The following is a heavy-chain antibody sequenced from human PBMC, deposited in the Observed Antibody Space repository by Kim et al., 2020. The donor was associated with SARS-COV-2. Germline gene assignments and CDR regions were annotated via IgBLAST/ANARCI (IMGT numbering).Heavy chain of an antibody. D-gene: IGHD3-16*02. CDR2: ISGSGGST. Sequence: GGSLRLSCAASGFTFSSYAMSWVRQAPGKGLEWVSAISGSGGSTYYADSVKGRFTISRDNSKNTLYLQMNSLRAEDTAVYYCAKDMNPTDYVWGSYRSSFDYWGQGTLVTVSS. CDR3: AKDMNPTDYVWGSYRSSFDY. V-gene: IGHV3-23*01. J-gene: IGHJ4*02. CDR1: GFTFSSYA.